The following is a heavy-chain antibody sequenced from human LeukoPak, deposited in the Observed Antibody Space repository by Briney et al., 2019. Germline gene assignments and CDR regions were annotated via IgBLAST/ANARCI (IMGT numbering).Heavy chain of an antibody. V-gene: IGHV3-30*18. Sequence: GGSLRLSCAASGFTFSSYGMHWVRQAPGKGLEWVAVISYDGSNKYYADSVKGRFTISRDNSKNTLYLQMSSLRAEDTAVYYCAKAIDYYDSSGSANDYWGQGTLVTVSS. D-gene: IGHD3-22*01. J-gene: IGHJ4*02. CDR2: ISYDGSNK. CDR1: GFTFSSYG. CDR3: AKAIDYYDSSGSANDY.